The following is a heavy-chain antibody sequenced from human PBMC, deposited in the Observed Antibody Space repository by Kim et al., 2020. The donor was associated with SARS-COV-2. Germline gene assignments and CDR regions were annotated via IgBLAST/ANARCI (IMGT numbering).Heavy chain of an antibody. CDR1: GFTFSSYG. CDR2: ISYDGSNK. CDR3: AKSTQIVVVPAAILDY. J-gene: IGHJ4*02. V-gene: IGHV3-30*18. D-gene: IGHD2-2*01. Sequence: GGSLRLSCAASGFTFSSYGMHWVRQAPGKGLEWVAVISYDGSNKYYADSVKGRFTISRDNSKNTLYLQMNSLRAEDTAVYYCAKSTQIVVVPAAILDYWGQGTLVTVSS.